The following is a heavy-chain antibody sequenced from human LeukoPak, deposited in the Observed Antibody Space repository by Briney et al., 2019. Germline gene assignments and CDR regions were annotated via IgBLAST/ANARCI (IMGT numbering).Heavy chain of an antibody. CDR2: IVVGSGNT. CDR3: ARVGWNPPFDY. CDR1: GFTFTSSA. V-gene: IGHV1-58*01. J-gene: IGHJ4*02. Sequence: SVKVSCKASGFTFTSSAVQWVRQARGQRLEWIGWIVVGSGNTNYAQKSQERVAITRDMSTSTAYMELSSLRSEDTAVYYCARVGWNPPFDYWGQGTLVTVSS. D-gene: IGHD5-24*01.